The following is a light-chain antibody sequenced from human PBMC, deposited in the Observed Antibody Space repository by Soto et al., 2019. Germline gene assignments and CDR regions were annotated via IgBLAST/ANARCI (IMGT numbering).Light chain of an antibody. CDR2: SNN. CDR3: AAWDDSLNGNWV. CDR1: SSNIGSNI. V-gene: IGLV1-44*01. J-gene: IGLJ3*02. Sequence: QSVLTQPPSASGTPGQRVTISCSGSSSNIGSNIVNWYQQLPGTAPKVLIYSNNQRPSGVPDRFSGSKSGTSASLVISGLQSEDEAEYYCAAWDDSLNGNWVFGGGTKVTVL.